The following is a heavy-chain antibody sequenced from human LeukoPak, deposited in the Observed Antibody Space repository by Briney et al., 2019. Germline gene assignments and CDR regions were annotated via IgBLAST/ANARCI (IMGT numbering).Heavy chain of an antibody. CDR3: ANLDGLERLGKAY. CDR2: ISYDGSNK. V-gene: IGHV3-30*18. J-gene: IGHJ4*02. D-gene: IGHD3-16*01. Sequence: GGSLRLSCAASGFTFSSYGMHWVRQAPGKGLEWVAVISYDGSNKYYADSVKGRFTISRDNSKNMLYLQMNSLRAEDTAVYYCANLDGLERLGKAYWGQGTLVTVSS. CDR1: GFTFSSYG.